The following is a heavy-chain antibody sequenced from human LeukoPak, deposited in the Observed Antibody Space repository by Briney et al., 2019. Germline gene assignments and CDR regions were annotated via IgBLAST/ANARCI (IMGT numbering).Heavy chain of an antibody. D-gene: IGHD3-3*01. Sequence: SETLSLTCGVSGYSITSGYYWAWIRQPPGKGLEWIGNIYYSGSTYYNPSLKSRVTISVDTSKNQFSLKLSSVTAADTAVYYCARRHGLRFLEWLTTGSWFDPWGQGTLVTVSS. J-gene: IGHJ5*02. V-gene: IGHV4-38-2*01. CDR2: IYYSGST. CDR3: ARRHGLRFLEWLTTGSWFDP. CDR1: GYSITSGYY.